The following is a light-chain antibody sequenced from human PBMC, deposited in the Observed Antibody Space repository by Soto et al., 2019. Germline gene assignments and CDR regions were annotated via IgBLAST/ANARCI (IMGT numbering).Light chain of an antibody. Sequence: DIQMTQSPSSLSASVGDRVTITCRASQSISRSLNWYQQRPGKAPNLLIYAAFNLQSGVPSRFSGSGSGTDFTLTISSLHPEDFATYYCQQSYSNLVYTFGQGTKLEIK. CDR1: QSISRS. V-gene: IGKV1-39*01. CDR3: QQSYSNLVYT. J-gene: IGKJ2*01. CDR2: AAF.